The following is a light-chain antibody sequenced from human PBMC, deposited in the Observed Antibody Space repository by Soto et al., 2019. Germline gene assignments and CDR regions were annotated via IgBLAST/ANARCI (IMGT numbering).Light chain of an antibody. J-gene: IGLJ2*01. CDR3: SSYTSSGTLV. CDR1: SSDVGGYNY. V-gene: IGLV2-14*01. Sequence: QSALTQPASVSGSPGQSITISCTGTSSDVGGYNYVSWYQQHPDKAPKLMIYEVSNRPSGVSNRFSGSKSGNTASLTISGLQAEDEADYYCSSYTSSGTLVFGGGTKLT. CDR2: EVS.